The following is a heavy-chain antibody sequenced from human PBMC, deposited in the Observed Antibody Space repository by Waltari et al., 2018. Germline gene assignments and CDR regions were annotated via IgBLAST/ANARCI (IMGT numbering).Heavy chain of an antibody. CDR2: IIPIFGTA. J-gene: IGHJ4*02. Sequence: QVQLVQSGAEVKKPGSSVKVSCKASGGTFSSYAISWVRQAPGQGLEWMGGIIPIFGTANDAQKFHGRVTITAVESTSTAYMELSSLRSEDTAVYYCARELERWLQSYVRYFDYWGQGTLVTVSS. CDR3: ARELERWLQSYVRYFDY. D-gene: IGHD5-12*01. V-gene: IGHV1-69*01. CDR1: GGTFSSYA.